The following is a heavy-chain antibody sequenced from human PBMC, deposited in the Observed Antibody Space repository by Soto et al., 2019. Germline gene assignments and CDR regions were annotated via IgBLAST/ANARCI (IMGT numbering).Heavy chain of an antibody. CDR1: GGSFSGYY. D-gene: IGHD1-20*01. CDR3: ATSQKGYNWNYFDH. V-gene: IGHV4-34*01. Sequence: SETLSLTCAVSGGSFSGYYWNWIRQPPGKGLEWLGEISRSGSATYNPSLKGRVTMSVDTSKNQISLNVTSVTAADTAVYYCATSQKGYNWNYFDHWGQGALVTVSS. J-gene: IGHJ4*02. CDR2: ISRSGSA.